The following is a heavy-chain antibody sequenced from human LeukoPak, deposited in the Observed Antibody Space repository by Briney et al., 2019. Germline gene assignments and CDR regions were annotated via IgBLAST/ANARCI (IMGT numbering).Heavy chain of an antibody. D-gene: IGHD1-14*01. V-gene: IGHV4-39*07. Sequence: SETLSLTCTVSGGSISSSSYYWGWIRQPPGKGLEWIGSIYYSGSTYYNPSLKSRVTISVDTSKNQFSLKLSSVTAADTAVYYCARGRTEIDYWGQGTLVTVSS. J-gene: IGHJ4*02. CDR3: ARGRTEIDY. CDR2: IYYSGST. CDR1: GGSISSSSYY.